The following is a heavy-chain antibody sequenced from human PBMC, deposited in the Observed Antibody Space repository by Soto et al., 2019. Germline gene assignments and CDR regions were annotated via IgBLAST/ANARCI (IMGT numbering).Heavy chain of an antibody. Sequence: GSLRLSCAASGFTFSSYWMHWVRQAPGKGLVWVSRINSDGSSTSYADSVKGRFTISRDNAKNTLYLQMNSLRAEDTAVYYCARDLVVVVAATNYGMDVWGQGTTVTVSS. D-gene: IGHD2-15*01. V-gene: IGHV3-74*01. CDR1: GFTFSSYW. J-gene: IGHJ6*02. CDR3: ARDLVVVVAATNYGMDV. CDR2: INSDGSST.